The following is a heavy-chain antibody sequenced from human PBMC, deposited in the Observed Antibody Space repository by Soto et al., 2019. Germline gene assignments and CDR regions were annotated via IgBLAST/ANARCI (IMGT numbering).Heavy chain of an antibody. CDR2: ISAYNGNT. V-gene: IGHV1-18*01. Sequence: ASVKVSCKASGYTFTSYGISWVRQAPGQGLEWMGWISAYNGNTGYAQKLQGRVAMTRNTSISTAYMELSSLRSEDTAVYYCARVLSWASYYDFWSGYYNYYYYGMDVWGQGTTVTVSS. CDR1: GYTFTSYG. J-gene: IGHJ6*02. CDR3: ARVLSWASYYDFWSGYYNYYYYGMDV. D-gene: IGHD3-3*01.